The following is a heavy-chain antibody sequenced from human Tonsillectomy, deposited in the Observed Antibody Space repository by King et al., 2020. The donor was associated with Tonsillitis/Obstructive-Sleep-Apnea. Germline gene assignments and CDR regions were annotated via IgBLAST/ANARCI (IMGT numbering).Heavy chain of an antibody. D-gene: IGHD3-3*01. V-gene: IGHV3-7*01. CDR2: IKQDGSEK. CDR1: GFTFSSYW. Sequence: VQLVESGGGLVQPGGSLRLSCAASGFTFSSYWMSWVRQAPGKGREWVANIKQDGSEKYYVDSVKGRFTISRDNAKNSLYLQMNSLRAEDTAVYYCARDQGNLGFLEWFAPDAFDIWGQGTMVTVSS. J-gene: IGHJ3*02. CDR3: ARDQGNLGFLEWFAPDAFDI.